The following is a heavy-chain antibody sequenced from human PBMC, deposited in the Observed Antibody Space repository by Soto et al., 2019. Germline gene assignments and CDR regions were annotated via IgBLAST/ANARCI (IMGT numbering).Heavy chain of an antibody. CDR2: IYYSGST. CDR1: GGSISSGGYY. V-gene: IGHV4-31*03. CDR3: ARDDRDDSSGYDY. Sequence: LSLTCTVSGGSISSGGYYWSWIRQHPGKGLEWIGYIYYSGSTYYNPSLKSRVTISVDTSKNQFSLKLSSVTAADTAVYYCARDDRDDSSGYDYWGQGTLVTVSS. D-gene: IGHD3-22*01. J-gene: IGHJ4*02.